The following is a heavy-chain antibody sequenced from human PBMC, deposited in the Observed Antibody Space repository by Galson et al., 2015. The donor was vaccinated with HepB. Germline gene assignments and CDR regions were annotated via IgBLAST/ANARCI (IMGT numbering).Heavy chain of an antibody. Sequence: SLRLSCAASGFTFSSYWMHWVRQAPGKGLEWVANIKQDGSEKYYVDSVKGRFTISRDNAKNTLYLEMNSLRADDTAVYYCGRSMDVWGQGTTVTVSS. J-gene: IGHJ6*02. CDR2: IKQDGSEK. CDR1: GFTFSSYW. V-gene: IGHV3-7*03. CDR3: GRSMDV.